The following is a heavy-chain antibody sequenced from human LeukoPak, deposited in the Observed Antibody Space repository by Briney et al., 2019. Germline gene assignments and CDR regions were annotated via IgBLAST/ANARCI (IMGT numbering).Heavy chain of an antibody. Sequence: GASVKVSCKASGYTFTSYYMHWVRQAPGQGLEWMGIINPSGGSTSYAQKFQGRVAMTRDTSTSTVYMELSSLRSEDTAVYYCARDHTKGPMADVWGKGTTVTVSS. V-gene: IGHV1-46*03. J-gene: IGHJ6*04. CDR3: ARDHTKGPMADV. D-gene: IGHD3-10*01. CDR1: GYTFTSYY. CDR2: INPSGGST.